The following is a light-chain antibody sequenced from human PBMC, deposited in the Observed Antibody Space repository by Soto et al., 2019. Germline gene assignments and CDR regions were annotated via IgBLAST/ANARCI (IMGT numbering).Light chain of an antibody. CDR1: SSDVGGYNS. Sequence: QSALTQPASVSGSPGQSITISCTGTSSDVGGYNSVSWYQQHPGKAPKLMIYNVSNRPSGVSNRFSGSKSGNTASLTISGLQAEDEADYYCSSYTSISTYVFGTGTKLTV. CDR2: NVS. V-gene: IGLV2-14*01. CDR3: SSYTSISTYV. J-gene: IGLJ1*01.